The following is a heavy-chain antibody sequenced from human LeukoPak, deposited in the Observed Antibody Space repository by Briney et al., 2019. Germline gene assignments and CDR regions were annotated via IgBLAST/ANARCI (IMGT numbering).Heavy chain of an antibody. Sequence: SETLSLTCTVSGGSISSSSYYWGWIRQPPGKGLEWIGSIYYSGSTYYNPSLKSRVTISVDTSKNQFSLKLSSVTAADTAVYYCAMGGYDSSGYDDTHYMDVWGEGTTVTISS. CDR3: AMGGYDSSGYDDTHYMDV. V-gene: IGHV4-39*07. CDR1: GGSISSSSYY. D-gene: IGHD3-22*01. CDR2: IYYSGST. J-gene: IGHJ6*03.